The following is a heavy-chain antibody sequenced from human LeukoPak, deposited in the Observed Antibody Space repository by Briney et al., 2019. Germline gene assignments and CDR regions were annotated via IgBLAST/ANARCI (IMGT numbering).Heavy chain of an antibody. CDR2: IKQDGSVN. J-gene: IGHJ6*02. D-gene: IGHD4-17*01. CDR1: GFTLSVYW. CDR3: ARYGHYYNMDV. Sequence: GGSLRLSCAASGFTLSVYWMSWVRQAPGKGLEWLANIKQDGSVNYIEESVKGRFTISRDNAKNSMHLQMSGLRAEDTAVYFCARYGHYYNMDVWGQGTTVTVSS. V-gene: IGHV3-7*03.